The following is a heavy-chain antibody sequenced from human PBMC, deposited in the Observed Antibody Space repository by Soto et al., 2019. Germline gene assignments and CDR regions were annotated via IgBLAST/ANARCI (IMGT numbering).Heavy chain of an antibody. CDR1: GFTFSSYG. V-gene: IGHV3-33*01. CDR2: IWYDGSNK. J-gene: IGHJ4*02. D-gene: IGHD2-2*01. Sequence: GGSLRLSCAASGFTFSSYGMHWVRQAPGKGLEWVAVIWYDGSNKYYADSVKGRFTISRDNSKNTLYLQMNSLRAEDTAVYYCARDSWDIVVVPAAIVASGYFDYWGQGTLVTVSS. CDR3: ARDSWDIVVVPAAIVASGYFDY.